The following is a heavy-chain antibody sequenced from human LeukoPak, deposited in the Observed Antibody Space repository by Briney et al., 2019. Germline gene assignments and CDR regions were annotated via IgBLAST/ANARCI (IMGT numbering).Heavy chain of an antibody. J-gene: IGHJ4*02. D-gene: IGHD4-23*01. V-gene: IGHV3-15*01. CDR3: TWMTTVVTVDY. CDR1: GFIFTDAW. Sequence: GGSLRLSCAASGFIFTDAWMSWARQAPGRGLEWVGRIKSKGSGGAADYAAPVKGRFTVSRDDSKNTVYLQMNSLKTEDTAVYYCTWMTTVVTVDYWGQGTLVTVSS. CDR2: IKSKGSGGAA.